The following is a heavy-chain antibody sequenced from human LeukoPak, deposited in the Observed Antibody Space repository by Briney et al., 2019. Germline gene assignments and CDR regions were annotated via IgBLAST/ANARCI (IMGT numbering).Heavy chain of an antibody. Sequence: SETLSLTCTVSGGSISSSSYYWGWIRQPPGKGLEWIGSIYYSGSTNYNPSLKSRVTISVDTSKNQFSLKLSSVTAADTAVYYCARGSPPRSLTYYYDSSGYSWFDYWGQGTLVTVSS. CDR1: GGSISSSSYY. CDR3: ARGSPPRSLTYYYDSSGYSWFDY. J-gene: IGHJ4*02. CDR2: IYYSGST. D-gene: IGHD3-22*01. V-gene: IGHV4-39*07.